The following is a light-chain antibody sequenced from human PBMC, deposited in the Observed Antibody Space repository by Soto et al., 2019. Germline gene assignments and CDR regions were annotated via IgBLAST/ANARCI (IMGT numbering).Light chain of an antibody. J-gene: IGLJ2*01. CDR1: SSDVGGYNY. V-gene: IGLV2-14*01. CDR3: SSYTSSSTVRVV. CDR2: DVS. Sequence: QSALTQPASVSGSPGQSITISCTGTSSDVGGYNYVSWYQQHPGKAPKLMIYDVSNRPSGVPNRFSGSKSGNTASLTISGLQAEDEADYYCSSYTSSSTVRVVFGGGTKLTVL.